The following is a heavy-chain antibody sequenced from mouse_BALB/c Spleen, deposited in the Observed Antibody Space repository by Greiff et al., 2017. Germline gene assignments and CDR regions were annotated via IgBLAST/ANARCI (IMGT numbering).Heavy chain of an antibody. CDR2: ISNLAYSI. CDR3: AREYRYDDYAMDY. D-gene: IGHD2-14*01. V-gene: IGHV5-15*02. Sequence: EVQLVESGGGLVQPGGSRKLSCAASGFTFSDYGMAWVRQAPGKGPEWVAFISNLAYSIYYADTVTGRFTISRENAKNTLYLEMSSLRSEDTAMYYCAREYRYDDYAMDYWGQGTSVTVSS. J-gene: IGHJ4*01. CDR1: GFTFSDYG.